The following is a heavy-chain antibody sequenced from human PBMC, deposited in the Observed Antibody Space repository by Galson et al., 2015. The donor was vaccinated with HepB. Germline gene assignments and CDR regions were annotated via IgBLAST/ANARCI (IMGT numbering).Heavy chain of an antibody. V-gene: IGHV3-23*01. CDR1: GFTFGSYA. CDR2: ISGSGDST. CDR3: AKGTSLWFGDTLDY. Sequence: SLRLSCAASGFTFGSYAMSWVRQAPGKGLEWVSAISGSGDSTYYADSVEGRFTISRDNSKNTLYLQMNSLRAEDTAVYYCAKGTSLWFGDTLDYWGQGTLVTVSS. D-gene: IGHD3-10*01. J-gene: IGHJ4*02.